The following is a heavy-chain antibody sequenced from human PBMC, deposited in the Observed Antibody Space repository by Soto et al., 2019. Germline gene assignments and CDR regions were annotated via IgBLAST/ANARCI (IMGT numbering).Heavy chain of an antibody. J-gene: IGHJ3*02. CDR3: ERYCSGGSCYGAFDI. CDR1: GGSISSYY. Sequence: SETLSLTCTVCGGSISSYYWSWIRQPPGKGLEWIGYIYYSGSTNYNPSLKSRVTISVDTSKNQFSLKLSSVTAADTAVYYCERYCSGGSCYGAFDIWGQGTMVTVSS. CDR2: IYYSGST. D-gene: IGHD2-15*01. V-gene: IGHV4-59*01.